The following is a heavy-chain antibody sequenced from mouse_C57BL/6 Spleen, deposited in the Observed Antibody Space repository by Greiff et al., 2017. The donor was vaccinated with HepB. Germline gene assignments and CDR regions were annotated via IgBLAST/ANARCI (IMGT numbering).Heavy chain of an antibody. D-gene: IGHD1-1*01. J-gene: IGHJ1*03. CDR1: GYAFTNYL. Sequence: QVQLQQSGAELVRPGTSVKVSCKASGYAFTNYLIEWVKQRPGQGLEWIGVINPGSGGTNYNEKFKGKATLTADKSSSTAYMQLSSLRSEDSAVYFCARATTVGYFDVWGTGTTVTVSS. CDR2: INPGSGGT. CDR3: ARATTVGYFDV. V-gene: IGHV1-54*01.